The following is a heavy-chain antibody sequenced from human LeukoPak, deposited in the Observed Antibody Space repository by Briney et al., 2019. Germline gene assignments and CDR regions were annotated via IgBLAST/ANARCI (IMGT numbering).Heavy chain of an antibody. CDR1: GFTFTSSW. CDR3: ARGGYYSVS. D-gene: IGHD3-22*01. J-gene: IGHJ4*02. CDR2: IRQDGSET. Sequence: PGGSLRLSCAASGFTFTSSWMTWVRQPPGKGLEWVANIRQDGSETYYVDSVQGRFTISRDNAKNSLSLQMNNLRVEDTALYYCARGGYYSVSWGQGTLVTVSS. V-gene: IGHV3-7*04.